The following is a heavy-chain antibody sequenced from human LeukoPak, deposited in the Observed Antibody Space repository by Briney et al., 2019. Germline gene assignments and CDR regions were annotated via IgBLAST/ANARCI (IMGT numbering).Heavy chain of an antibody. V-gene: IGHV3-23*01. CDR3: AKDVRYFDWLLFYYFDY. CDR2: ISGSGGST. Sequence: QPGGSLRLSCAASGFTFSSYAMSWVRQAPGKGLEWVSAISGSGGSTYYADSVRGRFTISRDNPKNTLYLQMNSLRAEDTAVYYCAKDVRYFDWLLFYYFDYWGQGTLVTVSS. J-gene: IGHJ4*02. D-gene: IGHD3-9*01. CDR1: GFTFSSYA.